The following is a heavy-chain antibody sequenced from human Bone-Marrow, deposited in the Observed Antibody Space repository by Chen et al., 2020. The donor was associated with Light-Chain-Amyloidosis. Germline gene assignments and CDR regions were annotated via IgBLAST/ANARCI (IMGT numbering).Heavy chain of an antibody. D-gene: IGHD4-17*01. Sequence: QLQLQESGPGLVKPSETLSLTCTVSGGSISSSSYYWGWIRQPPGKGLEWIGRIYYSGSTYYNPSLKSRVTISVDTSKNQFSLKLSAVTAADTAVYYCARHGVTVTTGFDYWGQGTLVTVSS. J-gene: IGHJ4*02. V-gene: IGHV4-39*01. CDR3: ARHGVTVTTGFDY. CDR1: GGSISSSSYY. CDR2: IYYSGST.